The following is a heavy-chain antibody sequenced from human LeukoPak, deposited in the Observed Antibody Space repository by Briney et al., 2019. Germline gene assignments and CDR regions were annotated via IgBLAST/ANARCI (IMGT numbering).Heavy chain of an antibody. CDR3: ASRKLGNDY. D-gene: IGHD7-27*01. J-gene: IGHJ4*01. CDR2: IYYSGST. CDR1: GGSISSYY. V-gene: IGHV4-59*01. Sequence: SETLSLTCTVSGGSISSYYWSWIRQPPGKGLEWIGYIYYSGSTNYKSSLKSRVTISVDTSKNQFSLKLSSVTAADTAVYYCASRKLGNDYWGQGTLVTVSS.